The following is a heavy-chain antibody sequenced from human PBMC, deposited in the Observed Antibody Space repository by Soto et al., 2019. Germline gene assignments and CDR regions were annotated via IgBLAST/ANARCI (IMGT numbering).Heavy chain of an antibody. D-gene: IGHD5-18*01. CDR2: ISGSGGST. V-gene: IGHV3-23*01. J-gene: IGHJ4*02. Sequence: SLRLSCAASGFTFSSYAMSWVRQAPGKGLEWVSAISGSGGSTYYADSVKGRFTISRDNSKNTLYLQMNSLRAEDTAVYYCAKDPLEIQLPPKYYFDYWGQGTLLTVSS. CDR3: AKDPLEIQLPPKYYFDY. CDR1: GFTFSSYA.